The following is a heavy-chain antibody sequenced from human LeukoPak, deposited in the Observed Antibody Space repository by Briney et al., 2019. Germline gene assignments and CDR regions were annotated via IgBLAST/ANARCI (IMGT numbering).Heavy chain of an antibody. V-gene: IGHV3-23*01. CDR1: GFTFSSYA. D-gene: IGHD4-17*01. CDR3: AKFHDYGDYNDY. Sequence: GGSLRLSCAASGFTFSSYAMSWVRQAPGKGLEWVSAISDSGGTTYYADSVKGRFTIPRDNSKNTLYLQMNNLRAEDTAVYYCAKFHDYGDYNDYWGQGTLVTVSS. J-gene: IGHJ4*02. CDR2: ISDSGGTT.